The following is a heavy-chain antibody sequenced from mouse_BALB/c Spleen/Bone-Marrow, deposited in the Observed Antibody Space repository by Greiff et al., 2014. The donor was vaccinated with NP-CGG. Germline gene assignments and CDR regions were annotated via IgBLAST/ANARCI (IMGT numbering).Heavy chain of an antibody. V-gene: IGHV1-80*01. CDR3: ARGDCSYYDYVMDY. J-gene: IGHJ4*01. CDR1: GYAFSSYW. CDR2: FWPGGGDT. D-gene: IGHD2-10*01. Sequence: QVQLKESGAELVRPGSSVKISCKASGYAFSSYWMNWVKQRPGQGLEWLGQFWPGGGDTNYNEKFKGKSTLTADKSSSTAYMQLSSLTSDDSAVYFCARGDCSYYDYVMDYWGQGTSVTVSS.